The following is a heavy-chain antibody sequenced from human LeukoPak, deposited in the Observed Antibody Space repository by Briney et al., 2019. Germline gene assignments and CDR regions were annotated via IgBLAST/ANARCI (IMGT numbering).Heavy chain of an antibody. V-gene: IGHV3-48*04. J-gene: IGHJ5*02. D-gene: IGHD2-15*01. Sequence: GGSLRLSCAASGFTFSSHNMVWVRQPPCKGLEWISYISDSSITMYYADSVKGRFTISRDNAKNSLYLQMNSLRAEDTAVYYCAKDGGFCSGGFCYRLFDPWGQGTLVTVSS. CDR2: ISDSSITM. CDR3: AKDGGFCSGGFCYRLFDP. CDR1: GFTFSSHN.